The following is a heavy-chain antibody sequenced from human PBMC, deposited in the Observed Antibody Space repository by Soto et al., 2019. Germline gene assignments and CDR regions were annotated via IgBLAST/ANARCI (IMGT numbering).Heavy chain of an antibody. V-gene: IGHV4-39*01. D-gene: IGHD3-22*01. CDR3: ARRLYYDSSGFEGGGMDV. J-gene: IGHJ6*02. Sequence: QLQLQESGPGLVKPSETLSLTCTVSGGSISSSSYYWGWIRQPPGKGLEWIGSIYYSESTYYNPSLKIRVTISVDTSKNQFSLKLSSVTAADTAVYYCARRLYYDSSGFEGGGMDVWGQGTTVTVSS. CDR1: GGSISSSSYY. CDR2: IYYSEST.